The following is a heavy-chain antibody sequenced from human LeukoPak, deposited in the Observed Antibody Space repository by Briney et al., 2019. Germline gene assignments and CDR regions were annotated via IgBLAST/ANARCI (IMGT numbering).Heavy chain of an antibody. D-gene: IGHD2-15*01. CDR1: GFTFSSYA. V-gene: IGHV3-30-3*01. Sequence: GGSLRLSCAASGFTFSSYAMHWVRRAPGKGLEWVAVISYDGSNKYYADSVKGRFTISRDNSKNTLYLQMNSLRAEDTAVYYCARWTVVVVVAATPVGLDYWGQGTLVTVSS. CDR3: ARWTVVVVVAATPVGLDY. J-gene: IGHJ4*02. CDR2: ISYDGSNK.